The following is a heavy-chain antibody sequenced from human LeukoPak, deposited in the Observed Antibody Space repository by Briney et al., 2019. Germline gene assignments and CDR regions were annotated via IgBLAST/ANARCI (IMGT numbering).Heavy chain of an antibody. CDR3: AREHMVRGVIITVDY. V-gene: IGHV3-23*01. CDR1: GFTVSINY. D-gene: IGHD3-10*01. Sequence: GGSLRLSCAAPGFTVSINYVKWVRQAPGKGLEWVSAISGSGDNTYYTDSVKGRFTISRDNSKNTLYLQMNSLRAEDTAVYFCAREHMVRGVIITVDYWGQGTLVTVSS. J-gene: IGHJ4*02. CDR2: ISGSGDNT.